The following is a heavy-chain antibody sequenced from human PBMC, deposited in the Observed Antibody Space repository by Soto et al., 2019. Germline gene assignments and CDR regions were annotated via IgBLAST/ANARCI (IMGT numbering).Heavy chain of an antibody. J-gene: IGHJ5*02. CDR3: ARARGVVRWFMSEGWFDP. CDR1: GGSFSGYY. D-gene: IGHD3-10*01. V-gene: IGHV4-34*01. CDR2: INHSGST. Sequence: QVQLQQWGAGLLKPSETLSLTCAVYGGSFSGYYWSWIRQPPGKGLEWIGEINHSGSTNYNPSLKSRLTRSVYTSTNQFSLKLSSVTAADTAVYYCARARGVVRWFMSEGWFDPWGQGTLVTVSS.